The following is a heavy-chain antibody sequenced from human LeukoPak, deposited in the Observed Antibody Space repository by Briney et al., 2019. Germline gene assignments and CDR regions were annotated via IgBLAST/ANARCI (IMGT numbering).Heavy chain of an antibody. Sequence: SETLSHTCTVSGGSISSYYWSWIRQPPGKGLEWIGYIYYSGSTNYNPSLKSRVAISVDTSKNQFSLKLSSVTAADTAVYYCARASGQWLPPVYWGQGTLVTVSS. CDR3: ARASGQWLPPVY. CDR2: IYYSGST. CDR1: GGSISSYY. J-gene: IGHJ4*02. V-gene: IGHV4-59*01. D-gene: IGHD6-19*01.